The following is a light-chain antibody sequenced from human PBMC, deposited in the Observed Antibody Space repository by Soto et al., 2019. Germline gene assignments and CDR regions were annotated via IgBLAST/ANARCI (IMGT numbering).Light chain of an antibody. V-gene: IGKV3-15*01. CDR1: ESVRSN. CDR2: GVS. CDR3: QQYVNWPPWT. J-gene: IGKJ1*01. Sequence: EIVMTQSPDTLSVSPGERATLSCRASESVRSNLAWYQQKPGQAPRLLIYGVSTRATGIPARFSGSGSETECTLTISNLQSEDFAFYYCQQYVNWPPWTFGQGTKVQIK.